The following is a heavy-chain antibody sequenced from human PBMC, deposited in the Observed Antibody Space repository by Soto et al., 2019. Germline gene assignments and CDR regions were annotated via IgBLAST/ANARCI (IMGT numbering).Heavy chain of an antibody. CDR2: ISSSSRYI. CDR1: GFTFSSYS. Sequence: EVQLVESGGGLVKPGGSLRLSCAASGFTFSSYSMNWVRQAPGAGLVWVSSISSSSRYIYYADSVKGRFTISIDNAKNALYLQMNSLRAEDTAVYYCARDRKYCGGDCYYNYWGQGTLVTVAS. J-gene: IGHJ4*02. V-gene: IGHV3-21*01. CDR3: ARDRKYCGGDCYYNY. D-gene: IGHD2-21*02.